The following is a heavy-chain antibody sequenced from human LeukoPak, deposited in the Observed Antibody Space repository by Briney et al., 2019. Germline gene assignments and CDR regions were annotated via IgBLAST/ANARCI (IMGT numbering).Heavy chain of an antibody. J-gene: IGHJ6*03. CDR3: ARVETAIYYYYYMDV. CDR1: RYPFTGYY. Sequence: GGSVKVSFKASRYPFTGYYIHWVRQAPGQGLEWMGRINPNSGDTNYAQKFQGRVTMARDTSISTAYMELSRLSFDDTAVYYCARVETAIYYYYYMDVWGKGTMVTVSS. D-gene: IGHD5-18*01. CDR2: INPNSGDT. V-gene: IGHV1-2*06.